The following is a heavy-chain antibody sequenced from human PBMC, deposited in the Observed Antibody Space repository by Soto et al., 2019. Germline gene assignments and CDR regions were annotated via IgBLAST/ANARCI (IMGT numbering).Heavy chain of an antibody. Sequence: EMQLMESGGGLVQPGRCLRLSCAASGSTFDDFAMHWIRLAPGKGLEWVSGINWNSGDIDYADSVRGRFTISRDNGKNALYLQMYSLRAEDAAFYYCVKDIGASGAYWYFDLWGRGTLVTVSS. CDR1: GSTFDDFA. V-gene: IGHV3-9*01. D-gene: IGHD2-8*02. CDR2: INWNSGDI. CDR3: VKDIGASGAYWYFDL. J-gene: IGHJ2*01.